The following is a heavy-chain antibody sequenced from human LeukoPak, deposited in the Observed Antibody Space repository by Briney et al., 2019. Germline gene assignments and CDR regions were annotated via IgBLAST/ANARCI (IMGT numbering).Heavy chain of an antibody. V-gene: IGHV3-43*02. CDR3: AAWAFYHGLDV. D-gene: IGHD2/OR15-2a*01. Sequence: PGGSLRLSCAASGFTFGDYAMHWVRQAPGRGLEWVTLIRADGGRTYYADCVNGRFTISRDNSKNSLYLQMNSLRTDDTALYYCAAWAFYHGLDVWGQGSTVTVSS. CDR2: IRADGGRT. J-gene: IGHJ6*02. CDR1: GFTFGDYA.